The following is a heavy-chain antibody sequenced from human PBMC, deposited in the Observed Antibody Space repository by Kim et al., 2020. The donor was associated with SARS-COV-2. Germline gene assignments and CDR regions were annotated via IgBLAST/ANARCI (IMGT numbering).Heavy chain of an antibody. Sequence: GGSLRLSCAASGFTFSSYDMHWVRQAPGKGLEWVAVIWYDGSNKYYADSVKGRFTISRDNSKNTLYLQMNSLRAEDTAVYYCARENGSGSYWSYGMAVWGEGTTFTVSS. V-gene: IGHV3-33*01. J-gene: IGHJ6*04. CDR3: ARENGSGSYWSYGMAV. CDR2: IWYDGSNK. CDR1: GFTFSSYD. D-gene: IGHD3-10*01.